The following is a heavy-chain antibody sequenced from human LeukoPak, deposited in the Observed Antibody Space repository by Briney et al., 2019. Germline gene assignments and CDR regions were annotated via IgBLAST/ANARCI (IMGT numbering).Heavy chain of an antibody. V-gene: IGHV3-7*01. CDR3: ARADGYNWYFDY. CDR2: IKQDGNEK. CDR1: GFTFSSYW. Sequence: GGSLRLSCAASGFTFSSYWMSWVRQAPGKGLEWVANIKQDGNEKYYVDSVKGRFTISRDNAKNSLYLQMNSLKAEDTAVYYCARADGYNWYFDYWGQGTLVTVSS. J-gene: IGHJ4*02. D-gene: IGHD5-24*01.